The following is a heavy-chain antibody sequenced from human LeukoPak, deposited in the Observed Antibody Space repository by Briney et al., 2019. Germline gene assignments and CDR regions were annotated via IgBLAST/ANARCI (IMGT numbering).Heavy chain of an antibody. CDR1: GFTFITYA. J-gene: IGHJ4*02. CDR2: VSDRDGST. V-gene: IGHV3-23*01. Sequence: GGSLRLSCAASGFTFITYAMSWVRQAPGKGLEWVSTVSDRDGSTYYADSVTGRFTISRDNSKDTLFLQMHSLRPGDTAVYYCVREDTPATANYWGQGTLVTISS. CDR3: VREDTPATANY. D-gene: IGHD2-21*02.